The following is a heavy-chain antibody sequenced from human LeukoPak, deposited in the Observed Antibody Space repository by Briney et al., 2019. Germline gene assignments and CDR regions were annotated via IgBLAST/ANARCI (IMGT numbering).Heavy chain of an antibody. Sequence: SETLSLTCTVSGGSFTSGGYYWSWIRQPPGKGLEWIGSIYYSGSTYYNPSLKSRVTISIDTSKNQFSLKLSSVTAADTAVYYCARDLQVVAATPYFDYWGQGTLVTVSS. CDR2: IYYSGST. J-gene: IGHJ4*02. CDR3: ARDLQVVAATPYFDY. V-gene: IGHV4-39*07. CDR1: GGSFTSGGYY. D-gene: IGHD2-15*01.